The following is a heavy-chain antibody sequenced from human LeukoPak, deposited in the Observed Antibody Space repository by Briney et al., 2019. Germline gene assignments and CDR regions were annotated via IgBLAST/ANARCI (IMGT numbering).Heavy chain of an antibody. CDR2: ISSRSSYI. CDR3: ARGGGTAFDI. J-gene: IGHJ3*02. V-gene: IGHV3-21*01. Sequence: GGSLRLSCAASGFTFSSYSMNWVRQAPGKGLEWVSSISSRSSYIYYADSVKGRFTISRDNAKNSLYLQMNSLRAEDTAVYYCARGGGTAFDIWGQGTMVTVSS. D-gene: IGHD1-1*01. CDR1: GFTFSSYS.